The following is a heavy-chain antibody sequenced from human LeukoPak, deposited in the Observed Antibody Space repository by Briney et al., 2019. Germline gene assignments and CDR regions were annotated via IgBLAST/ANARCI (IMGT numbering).Heavy chain of an antibody. CDR2: INHSGRT. D-gene: IGHD3-10*01. CDR1: GGSFSGYY. J-gene: IGHJ3*02. CDR3: ASGPIWFGVGHI. V-gene: IGHV4-34*01. Sequence: SETLSLTCAVDGGSFSGYYWGWISQPQGKGLEWNGEINHSGRTNYNTSLRSRVTISVDTSRNQFSLKLSSVTAADTAVYYCASGPIWFGVGHIWGQGTMVTVSS.